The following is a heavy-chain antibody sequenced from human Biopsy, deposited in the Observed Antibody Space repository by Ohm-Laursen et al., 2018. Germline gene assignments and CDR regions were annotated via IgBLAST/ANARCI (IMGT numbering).Heavy chain of an antibody. CDR1: EFSFSRYD. CDR2: ISPSGGGT. CDR3: AIFEGYSDDNLDYEHYGMDV. J-gene: IGHJ6*02. V-gene: IGHV1-46*01. D-gene: IGHD1-26*01. Sequence: SVKVSCKGSEFSFSRYDMHWVRQAPGRGLEWMGIISPSGGGTMDTQKFQDRLTMTRDTSTSTVHMELKSLKSEDTAVYYCAIFEGYSDDNLDYEHYGMDVWGQGSTVTVSS.